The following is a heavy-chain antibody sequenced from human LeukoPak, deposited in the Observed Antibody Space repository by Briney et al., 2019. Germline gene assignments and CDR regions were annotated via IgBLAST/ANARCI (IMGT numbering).Heavy chain of an antibody. V-gene: IGHV1-69*01. J-gene: IGHJ6*03. CDR1: GGTFRNYG. CDR3: ASRYCSGGSCFSRDYYYYMDV. CDR2: IIPIFGTG. Sequence: GSSVKVSCKTSGGTFRNYGFTWLRQAPGQGLEWMGGIIPIFGTGKYAQKFQGRVTVIADEFTSTAYMELSSLRSEDTAVYYCASRYCSGGSCFSRDYYYYMDVWGKGTTVTVSS. D-gene: IGHD2-15*01.